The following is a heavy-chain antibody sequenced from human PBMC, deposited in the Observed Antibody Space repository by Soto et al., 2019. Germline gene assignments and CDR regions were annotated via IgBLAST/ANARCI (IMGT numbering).Heavy chain of an antibody. Sequence: SLTMSLPCSVSAGSLSNTNFYWALQRQQPGAGPEWFGSLYSSGGTYFSPSLKSRISISADTPKNHESLRLCSVTAADTALYFSTRLSFDHKVYNFWRQGTLV. J-gene: IGHJ4*02. CDR2: LYSSGGT. CDR1: AGSLSNTNFY. CDR3: TRLSFDHKVYNF. D-gene: IGHD3-9*01. V-gene: IGHV4-39*02.